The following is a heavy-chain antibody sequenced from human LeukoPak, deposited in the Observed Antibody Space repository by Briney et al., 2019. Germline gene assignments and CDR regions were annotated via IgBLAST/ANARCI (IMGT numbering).Heavy chain of an antibody. D-gene: IGHD4-17*01. V-gene: IGHV4-4*07. CDR3: ARVYGDYVSGYYYYYMDV. CDR2: VYTSGST. CDR1: GGSISRYY. J-gene: IGHJ6*03. Sequence: SETLSLTCTVSGGSISRYYWSWIRQPAGKGLEWIGRVYTSGSTTYNPSLKSRVTMSIDTSKNQFSLKLSSVSAADPGVYYCARVYGDYVSGYYYYYMDVWGKGTTVTISS.